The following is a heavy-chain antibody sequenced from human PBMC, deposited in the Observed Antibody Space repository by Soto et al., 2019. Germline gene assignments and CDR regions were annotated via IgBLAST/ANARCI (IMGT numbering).Heavy chain of an antibody. CDR1: GGTFSSYA. CDR3: ASHTGSSPEGRYYYGMDV. D-gene: IGHD1-26*01. V-gene: IGHV1-69*12. CDR2: IIPIFGTA. Sequence: QVQLVQSGAEVKKPGSSVKVSCKASGGTFSSYAISWVRQAPGQGLEWMGGIIPIFGTADYAQTFQGRVTITADESTSTAYMELSSLRSEYTAVYSCASHTGSSPEGRYYYGMDVWGQGTTVTVSS. J-gene: IGHJ6*02.